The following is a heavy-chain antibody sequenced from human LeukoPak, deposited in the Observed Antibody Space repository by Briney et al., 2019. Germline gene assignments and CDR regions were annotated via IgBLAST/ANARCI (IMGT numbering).Heavy chain of an antibody. CDR2: TSGTGDTT. CDR3: AKGSREITMVRGVIINPIFDY. D-gene: IGHD3-10*01. Sequence: GGSLTLSCAASGFTFNNYNMKWIRQAPGKGLEWVSATSGTGDTTYYADSVKGRFTISRDNSKNTLYLQMNSLRAEDTAVYYCAKGSREITMVRGVIINPIFDYWGQGTLVTVSS. CDR1: GFTFNNYN. V-gene: IGHV3-23*01. J-gene: IGHJ4*02.